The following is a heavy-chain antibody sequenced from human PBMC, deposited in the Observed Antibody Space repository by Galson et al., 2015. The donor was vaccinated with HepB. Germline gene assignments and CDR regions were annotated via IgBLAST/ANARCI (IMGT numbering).Heavy chain of an antibody. Sequence: SVKVSCKASGYTFTSYYMHWVRQAPGQGLEWMGIINPSGGSTSYAQKLQGRVTMTRDTSTSTVYMELSSLRSEDTAVYYCARDRGYSYGPEGFDYWGQGTLVTVSS. J-gene: IGHJ4*02. D-gene: IGHD5-18*01. V-gene: IGHV1-46*04. CDR2: INPSGGST. CDR3: ARDRGYSYGPEGFDY. CDR1: GYTFTSYY.